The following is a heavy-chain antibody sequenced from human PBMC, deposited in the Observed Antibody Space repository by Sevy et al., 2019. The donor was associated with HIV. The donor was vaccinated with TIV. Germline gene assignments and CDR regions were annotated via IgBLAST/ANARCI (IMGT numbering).Heavy chain of an antibody. V-gene: IGHV4-38-2*02. D-gene: IGHD5-18*01. CDR3: ARVSGMAGYSYGLFDY. CDR1: GYSISSGYY. CDR2: IYHGGST. Sequence: SETLSLTCTVSGYSISSGYYWGWIRQPPGKGLEWIGSIYHGGSTYYNPSLKSRLTISVDTSNNQFSLKLSSVTAAATAVYYCARVSGMAGYSYGLFDYWGQGTLVTVSS. J-gene: IGHJ4*02.